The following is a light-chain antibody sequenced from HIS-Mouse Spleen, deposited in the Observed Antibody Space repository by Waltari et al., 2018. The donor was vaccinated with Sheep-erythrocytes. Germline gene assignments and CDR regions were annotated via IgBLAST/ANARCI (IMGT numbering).Light chain of an antibody. Sequence: QSVLTQPPSASGTPGQRVTISCSGSSSNIGSNPVNWYQQLPGTAPKLLIYSNNQRPSGVPDRFSGSKSGTSASRAISGLQSEDEADYYCAAWDDSLNGPVFGGGTKLTVL. V-gene: IGLV1-44*01. CDR3: AAWDDSLNGPV. CDR2: SNN. CDR1: SSNIGSNP. J-gene: IGLJ3*02.